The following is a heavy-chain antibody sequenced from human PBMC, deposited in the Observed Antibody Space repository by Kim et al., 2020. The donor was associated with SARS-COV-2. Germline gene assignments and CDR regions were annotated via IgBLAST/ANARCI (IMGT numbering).Heavy chain of an antibody. V-gene: IGHV1-2*02. J-gene: IGHJ4*02. CDR2: IHPNSGDT. CDR1: GYTFTGYY. CDR3: TREDF. Sequence: ASVKVSCKVSGYTFTGYYLHWMRQAPGQGLEWMGWIHPNSGDTTSAQKFQVRVAMTRDTSISTAYMELSRLTSDDTAVYYCTREDFWGQGTLVTVAS.